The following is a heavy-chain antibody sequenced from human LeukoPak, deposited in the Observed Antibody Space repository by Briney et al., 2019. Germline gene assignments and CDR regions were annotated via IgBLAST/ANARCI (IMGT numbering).Heavy chain of an antibody. D-gene: IGHD3-22*01. J-gene: IGHJ4*02. Sequence: SETLSLTCTVSGGSISSSSYYWGWIRQPPGKGLEWIGSIFYGGTTYYNPSLKSRVTISVDTSKNQFSLKLSSVTAADTAVYYCARLSDSDSSGYYWGFEYWGQGTLVTVSS. CDR1: GGSISSSSYY. CDR2: IFYGGTT. V-gene: IGHV4-39*01. CDR3: ARLSDSDSSGYYWGFEY.